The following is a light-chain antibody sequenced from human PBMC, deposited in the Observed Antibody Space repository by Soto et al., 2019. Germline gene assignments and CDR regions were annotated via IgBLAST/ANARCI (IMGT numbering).Light chain of an antibody. V-gene: IGKV1-5*01. CDR1: GRVGCS. Sequence: DIHLTQSPSSLSASVGDRVTMTCRARGRVGCSFAWYQQTAGEAPTLLFHGASTAAPDVPLRFSATGSGTEFTFVIDILQAGDFVTFYWQQYAEYSTFGRGTRLEI. CDR2: GAS. J-gene: IGKJ2*01. CDR3: QQYAEYST.